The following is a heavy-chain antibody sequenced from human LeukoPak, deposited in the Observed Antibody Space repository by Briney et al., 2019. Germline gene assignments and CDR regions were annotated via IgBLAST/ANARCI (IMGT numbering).Heavy chain of an antibody. CDR1: GYTFTSHG. CDR2: ISAYNGNT. Sequence: ASVKVSCKASGYTFTSHGISWVRQAPGQGLEWMGWISAYNGNTNYAQKLQGRVTMTTDTSTNTAYMELRSLRSDDTAVYYCARGLQENLAWLKAFSAFDIWGQGTMVTVSS. D-gene: IGHD5-24*01. J-gene: IGHJ3*02. V-gene: IGHV1-18*01. CDR3: ARGLQENLAWLKAFSAFDI.